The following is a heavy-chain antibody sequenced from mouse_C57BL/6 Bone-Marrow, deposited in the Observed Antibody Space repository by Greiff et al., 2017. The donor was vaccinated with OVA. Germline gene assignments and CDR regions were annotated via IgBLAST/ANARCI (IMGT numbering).Heavy chain of an antibody. CDR2: IHPNSGST. V-gene: IGHV1-64*01. D-gene: IGHD1-1*01. CDR1: GYTFTSYW. Sequence: QLQQPGAELVKPGASVKLSCKASGYTFTSYWMHWVKQRPGQGLEWIGMIHPNSGSTNYNEKFKSKATLTVDKSSSTAYMQLSSLTSEDSAVYYCARNWDYYGSSYGFAYWGQGTLVTVSA. CDR3: ARNWDYYGSSYGFAY. J-gene: IGHJ3*01.